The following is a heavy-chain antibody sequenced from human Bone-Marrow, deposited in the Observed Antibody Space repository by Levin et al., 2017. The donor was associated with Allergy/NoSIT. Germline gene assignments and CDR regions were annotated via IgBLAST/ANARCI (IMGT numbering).Heavy chain of an antibody. CDR3: ARHIWAYGSGRYYSFDS. J-gene: IGHJ5*01. V-gene: IGHV4-39*01. CDR2: AYFGLSA. D-gene: IGHD3-10*01. CDR1: GASVNNNNDY. Sequence: PSETLSLTCSVSGASVNNNNDYWGWIRRSPGKGLEWIGSAYFGLSAYYNPSLKSRASVSIDPTKHQFSLTLTSVTVADTAVYYCARHIWAYGSGRYYSFDSWGQGILVTVSS.